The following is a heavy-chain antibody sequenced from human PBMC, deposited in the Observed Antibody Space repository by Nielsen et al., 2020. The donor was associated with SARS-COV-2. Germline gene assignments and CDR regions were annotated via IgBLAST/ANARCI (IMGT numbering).Heavy chain of an antibody. V-gene: IGHV3-21*01. CDR2: ISASSSHI. Sequence: VRQMPGKGLEWVSSISASSSHIYYADSVKGRFTISRDNAKNSLYLQMNSLRAEDTAVYYCARLLPDYDILTGPLPDGFDYWGQGTLVTVSS. D-gene: IGHD3-9*01. CDR3: ARLLPDYDILTGPLPDGFDY. J-gene: IGHJ4*02.